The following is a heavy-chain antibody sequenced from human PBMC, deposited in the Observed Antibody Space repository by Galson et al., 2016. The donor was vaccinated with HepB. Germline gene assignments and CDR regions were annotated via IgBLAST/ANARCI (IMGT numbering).Heavy chain of an antibody. V-gene: IGHV3-53*01. J-gene: IGHJ6*04. CDR2: IYSNGRT. D-gene: IGHD6-6*01. Sequence: SLRLSCAASGFTVSSNYMNWVRQAPGKGLEWVSIIYSNGRTYYADSVTGRFTVSRDNSKNTLYLQMNSLRAEDTAVYFCARDKRDYASSSALSSGMDVWGKGPTVAVSS. CDR1: GFTVSSNY. CDR3: ARDKRDYASSSALSSGMDV.